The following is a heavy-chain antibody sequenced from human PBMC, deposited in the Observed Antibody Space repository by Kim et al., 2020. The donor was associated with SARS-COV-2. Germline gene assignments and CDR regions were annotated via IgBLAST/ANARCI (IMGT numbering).Heavy chain of an antibody. V-gene: IGHV3-23*01. Sequence: GKGRFTLSRDNSKNTLYLQMNSRRAEDTAVYYCAKDLFDSCGYPYYYFDYWGQGTLVTVSS. D-gene: IGHD3-22*01. J-gene: IGHJ4*02. CDR3: AKDLFDSCGYPYYYFDY.